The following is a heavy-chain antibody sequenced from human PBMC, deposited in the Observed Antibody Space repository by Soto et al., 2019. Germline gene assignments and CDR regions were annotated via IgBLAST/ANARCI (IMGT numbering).Heavy chain of an antibody. Sequence: PSETLSLTCVVSGGSIISNHWWNWVRQPPGKGLEWIGEIFHSGGTNYNPSLKSRVTISVDKSKNQSSLKMSSVTAADTAVYYCTRGLDYWGQGTLVTVS. CDR3: TRGLDY. V-gene: IGHV4-4*02. CDR2: IFHSGGT. CDR1: GGSIISNHW. J-gene: IGHJ4*02.